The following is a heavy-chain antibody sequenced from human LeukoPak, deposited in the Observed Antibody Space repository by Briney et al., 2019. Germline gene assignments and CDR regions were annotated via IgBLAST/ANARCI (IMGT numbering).Heavy chain of an antibody. D-gene: IGHD2-21*02. CDR1: GFTFSSYS. V-gene: IGHV3-21*01. J-gene: IGHJ4*02. Sequence: GGSLRLSCAASGFTFSSYSMNWVRQAPGKGLEWVSSISSSSSYIYYADSVKGRFTISRDNAKNSLYLQMNSLRAEDTAVYYCARVSYCGGDCSTGSFDYWGQGTLVTVSS. CDR2: ISSSSSYI. CDR3: ARVSYCGGDCSTGSFDY.